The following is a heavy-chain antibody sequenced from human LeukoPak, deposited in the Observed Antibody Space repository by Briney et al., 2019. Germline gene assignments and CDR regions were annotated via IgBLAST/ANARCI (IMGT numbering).Heavy chain of an antibody. D-gene: IGHD3-10*01. V-gene: IGHV4-59*08. Sequence: SETLSLTCTVSGGSISSYYWSWIRQPPGKGLEWTGYIYYSGSTNYNPSLKSRVTISVDTSKNQFSLKLSSVTAADTAVYYCARRSGLLWFGEDYWGQGTLVTVSS. CDR2: IYYSGST. CDR1: GGSISSYY. J-gene: IGHJ4*02. CDR3: ARRSGLLWFGEDY.